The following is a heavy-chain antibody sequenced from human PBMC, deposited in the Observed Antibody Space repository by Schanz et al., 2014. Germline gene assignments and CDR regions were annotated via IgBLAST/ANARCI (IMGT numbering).Heavy chain of an antibody. CDR3: ARGGATRFDY. CDR2: ISSSSSTI. Sequence: EVQLVESGGGLVQPGGSLRLSCAASGFTFSSYSMNWVRQAPGKGLEWVSYISSSSSTIYYADSVKGRFTISRDNAKNSLYLQMNSQRDEATAVYSCARGGATRFDYWGQGTLVTVSS. V-gene: IGHV3-48*02. CDR1: GFTFSSYS. J-gene: IGHJ4*02. D-gene: IGHD1-26*01.